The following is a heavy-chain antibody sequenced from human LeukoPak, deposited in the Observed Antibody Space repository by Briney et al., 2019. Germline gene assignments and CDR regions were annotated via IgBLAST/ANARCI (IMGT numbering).Heavy chain of an antibody. V-gene: IGHV1-2*02. Sequence: ASVTVSCKASGYTLTGYYMHWVRQAPGQGLEWMGWINPNSGGTNYAQKFQGRVTMARDTSISTAYMELSRLRSDDTAVYYCARAWGYYDSSGYYRPFDYWGKGTLVTVSS. CDR1: GYTLTGYY. J-gene: IGHJ4*02. CDR2: INPNSGGT. D-gene: IGHD3-22*01. CDR3: ARAWGYYDSSGYYRPFDY.